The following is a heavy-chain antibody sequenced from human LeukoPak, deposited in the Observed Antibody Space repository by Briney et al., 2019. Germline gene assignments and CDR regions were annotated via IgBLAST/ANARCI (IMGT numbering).Heavy chain of an antibody. Sequence: SETLSLTCTVSGYSISSGYYWGWIRQPPGKGLEWIGSIYHSGSTYYNPSLKSRVTISVDTSKNQFSLQLNSVTPEDTAVYYCARDQPELFGGSCYSCKNWFDPWGQGTLVTVSS. J-gene: IGHJ5*02. CDR3: ARDQPELFGGSCYSCKNWFDP. V-gene: IGHV4-38-2*02. CDR1: GYSISSGYY. D-gene: IGHD2-15*01. CDR2: IYHSGST.